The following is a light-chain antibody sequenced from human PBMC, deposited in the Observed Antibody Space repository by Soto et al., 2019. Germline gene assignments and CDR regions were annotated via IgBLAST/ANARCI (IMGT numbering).Light chain of an antibody. CDR1: RSNIGTNT. J-gene: IGLJ2*01. Sequence: QSVLTQAPSASGAPGQRVTMSCSGSRSNIGTNTVNWYQQRPGTPPKFLIYDNYRRPSGVPDRFSGSQSGTSASLAINGLQSEDEAYYYCSAWDDSLSRPVFGGGTKLTVL. CDR3: SAWDDSLSRPV. CDR2: DNY. V-gene: IGLV1-44*01.